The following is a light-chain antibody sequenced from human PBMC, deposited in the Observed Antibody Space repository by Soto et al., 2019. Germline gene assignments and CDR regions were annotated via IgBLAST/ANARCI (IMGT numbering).Light chain of an antibody. CDR1: SGHSNYA. CDR2: LNNDGSH. CDR3: QTWDTGISVV. Sequence: QLVLTQSPSDSASLGASVKLTCTLSSGHSNYAIAWHQQQPEKGPRYLMKLNNDGSHSKGDGIPDRFSGSSSGAERYLTISSLQSEDESDYYCQTWDTGISVVFGGGTKLTVL. V-gene: IGLV4-69*01. J-gene: IGLJ2*01.